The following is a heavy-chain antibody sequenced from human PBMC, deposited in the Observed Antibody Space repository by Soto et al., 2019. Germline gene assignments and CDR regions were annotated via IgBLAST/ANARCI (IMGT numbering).Heavy chain of an antibody. CDR1: GFTFTSSA. Sequence: ASVKVSCKASGFTFTSSAMQWVRQARGQRLEWIGWIVVGSGNTNYAQKFQERVTITRDMSTSTAYMELSSLRSEDTAVYYCAAGNTGYSSSWIDAFDIWGQGTMVTVS. V-gene: IGHV1-58*02. CDR2: IVVGSGNT. J-gene: IGHJ3*02. D-gene: IGHD6-13*01. CDR3: AAGNTGYSSSWIDAFDI.